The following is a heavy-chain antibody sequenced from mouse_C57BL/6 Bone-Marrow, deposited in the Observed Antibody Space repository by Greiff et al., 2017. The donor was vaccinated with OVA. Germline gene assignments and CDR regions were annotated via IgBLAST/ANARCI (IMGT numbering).Heavy chain of an antibody. CDR2: IYPGDGDT. CDR3: ARGGDYDYDVEAMDY. Sequence: QVQLQQSGAELVKPGASVKISCKASGYAFSSYWMNWVKQRPGKGLEWIGQIYPGDGDTNYNGKFKGKATLTADKSSSTAYMQLSSLTSEDSAVYFCARGGDYDYDVEAMDYWGQGTSVTVSS. J-gene: IGHJ4*01. D-gene: IGHD2-4*01. V-gene: IGHV1-80*01. CDR1: GYAFSSYW.